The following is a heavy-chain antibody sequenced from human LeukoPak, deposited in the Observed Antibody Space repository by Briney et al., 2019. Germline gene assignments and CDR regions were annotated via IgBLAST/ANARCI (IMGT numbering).Heavy chain of an antibody. Sequence: SETLSLTCAVSGGSLISTSYYWGWIRQPPGKGLEWIGNVYYGGTNYYNPSLKSRVTISVDTSKNEFSVRLTSATAADTAVYYCARHGMSHTSSWSLDYWGQGILVTVSS. D-gene: IGHD6-13*01. CDR3: ARHGMSHTSSWSLDY. V-gene: IGHV4-39*01. J-gene: IGHJ4*02. CDR1: GGSLISTSYY. CDR2: VYYGGTN.